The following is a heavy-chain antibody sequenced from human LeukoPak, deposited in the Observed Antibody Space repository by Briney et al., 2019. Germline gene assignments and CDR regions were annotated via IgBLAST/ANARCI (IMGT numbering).Heavy chain of an antibody. D-gene: IGHD2-8*01. J-gene: IGHJ6*02. CDR2: ITDSGGNT. Sequence: GGSLRLSCAASGFTFSGYAMSWVRQAPGKGLEWVSSITDSGGNTHYADSVEGRFTVSRDNSKSTLYLQMDSLRAEDTAVFYCAKIGYAYYHYGLDVWGQGTTVTVSS. V-gene: IGHV3-23*01. CDR1: GFTFSGYA. CDR3: AKIGYAYYHYGLDV.